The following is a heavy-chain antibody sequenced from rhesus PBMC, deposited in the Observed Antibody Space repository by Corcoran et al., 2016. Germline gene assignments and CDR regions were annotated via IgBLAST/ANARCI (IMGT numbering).Heavy chain of an antibody. CDR2: IYGSGGTN. V-gene: IGHV4S14*01. CDR3: APLGGSSVWYGSHDY. J-gene: IGHJ4*01. CDR1: GGSISGYYY. D-gene: IGHD6-31*01. Sequence: QVQLQESGPGLVKPSETLSLTCAVSGGSISGYYYWSWIRQPPGKGLVWIGSIYGSGGTNYLNPSLKGRVTLSVDTSKNQFALQLSSVTSADTAVYYCAPLGGSSVWYGSHDYWGQGVLVTVSS.